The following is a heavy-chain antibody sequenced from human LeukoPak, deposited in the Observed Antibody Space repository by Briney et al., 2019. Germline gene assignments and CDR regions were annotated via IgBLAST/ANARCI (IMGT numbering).Heavy chain of an antibody. D-gene: IGHD3-16*02. V-gene: IGHV1-2*06. Sequence: ASVKVACKASGYTFTGYYMHWVRQAPRQGLEWMGRINPNSGGTNYAQKFQGRVTMARDTSISTAYMELSRLRSDDTAVYYCARDSDTYDYVWGSYRFDYWGQGTLVTVSS. CDR3: ARDSDTYDYVWGSYRFDY. CDR1: GYTFTGYY. J-gene: IGHJ4*02. CDR2: INPNSGGT.